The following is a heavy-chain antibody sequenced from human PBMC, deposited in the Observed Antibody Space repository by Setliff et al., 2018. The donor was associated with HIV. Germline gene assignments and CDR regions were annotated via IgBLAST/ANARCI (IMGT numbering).Heavy chain of an antibody. Sequence: VKVSCKAAGGTFSGHAINWVRQAPGQGVEWVGEIIPLFGTAHYAQRFQGRVTITADASTSTAYMELSRLKSADTAVYYCARDRINFGSGMGYALAIWGQGTVVTVSS. CDR3: ARDRINFGSGMGYALAI. V-gene: IGHV1-69*13. J-gene: IGHJ3*02. CDR2: IIPLFGTA. D-gene: IGHD3-10*01. CDR1: GGTFSGHA.